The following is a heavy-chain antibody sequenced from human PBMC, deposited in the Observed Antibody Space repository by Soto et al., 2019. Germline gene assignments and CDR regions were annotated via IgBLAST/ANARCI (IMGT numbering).Heavy chain of an antibody. Sequence: GGSLRLSCAASGFTFSSYAMSWVRQAPGKGLEWVSAISGSGGSTYYADSVKGRFTISRDNSKNTLYLQMNSLRSEDTAVYYCATSPPGIAARGGRFDYWGQGTLVTVSS. V-gene: IGHV3-23*01. D-gene: IGHD6-13*01. J-gene: IGHJ4*02. CDR3: ATSPPGIAARGGRFDY. CDR1: GFTFSSYA. CDR2: ISGSGGST.